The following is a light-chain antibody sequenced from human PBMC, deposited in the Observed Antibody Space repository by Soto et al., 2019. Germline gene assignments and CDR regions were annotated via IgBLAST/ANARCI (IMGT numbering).Light chain of an antibody. CDR1: QSVSGY. Sequence: DIQMTQSPSILSASVGDRVTITCRASQSVSGYLAWYQQKPGKGPNLLIYDASNLESGVPSRFSGSGSGTEFTLTISSLQPDDFAAYYCQQYNSYSPWTFGQGTKVDIK. CDR2: DAS. CDR3: QQYNSYSPWT. J-gene: IGKJ1*01. V-gene: IGKV1-5*01.